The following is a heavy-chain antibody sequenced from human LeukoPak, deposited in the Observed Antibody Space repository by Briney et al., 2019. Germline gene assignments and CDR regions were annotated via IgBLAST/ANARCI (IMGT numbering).Heavy chain of an antibody. CDR2: ISSSSSYI. CDR1: GFTFSSYS. J-gene: IGHJ5*02. D-gene: IGHD5-18*01. CDR3: ARQYSYGFDWFDP. Sequence: GGSLRLSCAASGFTFSSYSMNWVRQAPGKGLEWVSSISSSSSYIYYAVSVKGRFTISRDNAKNSLYLQMNSLRAEDTAVYYCARQYSYGFDWFDPWGQGTLVTVSS. V-gene: IGHV3-21*01.